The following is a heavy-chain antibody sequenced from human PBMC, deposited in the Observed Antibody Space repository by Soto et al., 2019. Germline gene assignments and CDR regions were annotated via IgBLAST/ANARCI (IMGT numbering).Heavy chain of an antibody. CDR3: AKARGAMVRGAAFYFDY. J-gene: IGHJ4*02. CDR2: ITGSGGST. Sequence: GGSLRLSCAASGFTFTIYAMSWVRQAPGKGLEWVSAITGSGGSTYYADSVKGRFTISRDNSKNTLYLQMNSLRAEDTAVYYCAKARGAMVRGAAFYFDYWGQGTLVTVSS. V-gene: IGHV3-23*01. CDR1: GFTFTIYA. D-gene: IGHD3-10*01.